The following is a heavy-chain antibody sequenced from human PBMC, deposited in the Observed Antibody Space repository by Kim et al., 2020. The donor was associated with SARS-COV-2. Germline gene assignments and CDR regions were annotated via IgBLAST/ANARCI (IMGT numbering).Heavy chain of an antibody. J-gene: IGHJ4*02. V-gene: IGHV3-13*01. Sequence: GGSLRLSCAASGFTFTRYDMHWVRATGNSLEWVSGIGPAGNINYPGSVKGRFTISREDAKNSVYLQMNNLRAGDTAVYYCARGSSGWFWIDYWGQGTLVTVSS. CDR2: IGPAGNI. D-gene: IGHD6-19*01. CDR3: ARGSSGWFWIDY. CDR1: GFTFTRYD.